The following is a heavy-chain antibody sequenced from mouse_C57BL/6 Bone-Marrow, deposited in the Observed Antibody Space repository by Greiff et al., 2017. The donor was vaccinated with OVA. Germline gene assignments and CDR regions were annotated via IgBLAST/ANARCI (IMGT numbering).Heavy chain of an antibody. CDR1: GYTFTSYG. Sequence: QVHVKQSGAELARPGASVKLSCKASGYTFTSYGISWVKQRTGQGLEWIGEIYPRSGNTYYNEKFKGKATLTADKSSSTAYMELRSLTSEDSAVYFCARRGTTVVATRAMDYWGQGTSVTVSS. D-gene: IGHD1-1*01. J-gene: IGHJ4*01. CDR3: ARRGTTVVATRAMDY. CDR2: IYPRSGNT. V-gene: IGHV1-81*01.